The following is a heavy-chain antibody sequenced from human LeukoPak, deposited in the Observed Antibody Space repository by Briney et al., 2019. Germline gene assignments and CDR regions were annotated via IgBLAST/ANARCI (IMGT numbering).Heavy chain of an antibody. CDR2: IYYSGST. J-gene: IGHJ3*02. CDR1: GGSISNNNYY. V-gene: IGHV4-39*07. Sequence: PSETLSLTCTVSGGSISNNNYYWGWIRQPPGKGLEWIGNIYYSGSTYYNPSLKSRVTISVDTSKNQFSLKLSSVTAADTAVYYCARYYYGSISTFDMWGQGTMVTVSS. CDR3: ARYYYGSISTFDM. D-gene: IGHD3-10*01.